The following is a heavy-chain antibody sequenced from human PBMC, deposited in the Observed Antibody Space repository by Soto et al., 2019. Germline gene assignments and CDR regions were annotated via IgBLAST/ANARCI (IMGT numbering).Heavy chain of an antibody. CDR2: IIPMLGIA. V-gene: IGHV1-69*08. D-gene: IGHD1-26*01. CDR3: AREEQQLNYYFYGMDV. J-gene: IGHJ6*02. CDR1: GVTFRKYS. Sequence: QVQLVQSGAEVKKPGSSVKVSCKASGVTFRKYSITWVRQAPGQGLEWMGRIIPMLGIANYAQQFQGRVTITADKSTSTAYMEMSSLRSGDTAVYYCAREEQQLNYYFYGMDVWGQGTTVTVS.